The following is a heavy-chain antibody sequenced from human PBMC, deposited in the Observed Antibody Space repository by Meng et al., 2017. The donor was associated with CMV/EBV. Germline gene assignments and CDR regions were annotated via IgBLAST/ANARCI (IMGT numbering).Heavy chain of an antibody. CDR2: IRYDGSNK. CDR1: GFTFSSYG. V-gene: IGHV3-30*02. CDR3: ARDRRGYCSSTSCYYHYYYGMDV. J-gene: IGHJ6*02. Sequence: GESLKISCAASGFTFSSYGMHWVRQAPGKGLEWVAFIRYDGSNKYYADSVKGRFTISRDNSKNTLYLQMNSLRAEDTAVYYCARDRRGYCSSTSCYYHYYYGMDVWGQGTTVTVSS. D-gene: IGHD2-2*01.